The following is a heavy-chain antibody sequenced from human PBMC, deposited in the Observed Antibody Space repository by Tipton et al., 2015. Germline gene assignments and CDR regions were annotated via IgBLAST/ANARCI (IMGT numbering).Heavy chain of an antibody. J-gene: IGHJ4*02. CDR2: ISGSGGRT. V-gene: IGHV3-23*01. CDR1: GLTFSNYA. D-gene: IGHD4-17*01. Sequence: SLRLSCAASGLTFSNYAMSWVRQTPGKGLEWLSVISGSGGRTYYADSVKGRFTISRDNAKNSLYLQMNSLRDEDTAVYYCARDDYGAVDYWGQGTLVTVSS. CDR3: ARDDYGAVDY.